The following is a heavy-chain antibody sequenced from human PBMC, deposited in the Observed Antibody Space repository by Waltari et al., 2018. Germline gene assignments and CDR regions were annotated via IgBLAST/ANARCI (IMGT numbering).Heavy chain of an antibody. Sequence: VQLVESGGGLVKPGGSLRLACAASGFTLRRYSLTWVRQAPGEGLEWIGYIYYSGSTNYNPSLKSRVTISVDTSKNQFSLKLSSVTAADTAVYYCAREGISGSYNYWGQGTLVTVSS. CDR2: IYYSGST. V-gene: IGHV4-59*01. D-gene: IGHD3-10*01. J-gene: IGHJ4*02. CDR1: GFTLRRYS. CDR3: AREGISGSYNY.